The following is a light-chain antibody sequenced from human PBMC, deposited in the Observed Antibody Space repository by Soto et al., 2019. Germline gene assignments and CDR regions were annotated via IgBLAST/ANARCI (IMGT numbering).Light chain of an antibody. CDR2: GNI. CDR3: QSYDSSLSGHVV. V-gene: IGLV1-40*01. CDR1: SSNIGTGFD. Sequence: QSALTQPPSVSGAPGQRVTISCTGSSSNIGTGFDVHWYQQLPGAAPKLLIYGNINRPSGVPDRFSASKSGTSASLAISGLQAEDEADYYCQSYDSSLSGHVVFGGGTKLTVL. J-gene: IGLJ2*01.